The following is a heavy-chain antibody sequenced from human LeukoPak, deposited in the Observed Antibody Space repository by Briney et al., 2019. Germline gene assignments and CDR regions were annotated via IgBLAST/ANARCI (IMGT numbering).Heavy chain of an antibody. D-gene: IGHD6-19*01. Sequence: PSETLSLTCAVYGGSFSGYYWSWIRQPPGKGLEWIGYIYYSGSTNYNPSLKSRVTISIDTSKNQFSLKLSSVTTADTAVYYCAAESERWLVRSWGQGTLVTVSS. CDR3: AAESERWLVRS. CDR2: IYYSGST. V-gene: IGHV4-59*01. CDR1: GGSFSGYY. J-gene: IGHJ4*02.